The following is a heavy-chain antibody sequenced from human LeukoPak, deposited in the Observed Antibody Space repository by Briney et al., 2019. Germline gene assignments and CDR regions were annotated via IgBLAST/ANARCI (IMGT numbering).Heavy chain of an antibody. J-gene: IGHJ6*03. Sequence: GGSLRLSCAASGFTFDDYTMHWVRQAPGKGLEWVSLISWDDETTYYADSVKGRFTISRDNSKNSLYLQMNSLRAEDTAVYYCVKTYYYDSSDHYYYYYMDVWGKGTTVTISS. CDR2: ISWDDETT. CDR3: VKTYYYDSSDHYYYYYMDV. V-gene: IGHV3-43*01. CDR1: GFTFDDYT. D-gene: IGHD3-22*01.